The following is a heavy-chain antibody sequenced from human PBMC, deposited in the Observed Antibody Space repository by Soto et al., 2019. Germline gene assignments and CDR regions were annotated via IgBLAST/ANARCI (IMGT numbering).Heavy chain of an antibody. J-gene: IGHJ4*02. CDR3: ATNSYGYVSTYYFDY. Sequence: QVQLVESGGGVVQPGRSLRLSCAASGFTFSSYAMHWVRQAPGKGLEWVAVISYDASTKYYADSVKGRFTISRDNSKNPLYLQMNSLRAEDTAVYYCATNSYGYVSTYYFDYWGQGTLVTVSS. V-gene: IGHV3-30*03. CDR1: GFTFSSYA. D-gene: IGHD5-18*01. CDR2: ISYDASTK.